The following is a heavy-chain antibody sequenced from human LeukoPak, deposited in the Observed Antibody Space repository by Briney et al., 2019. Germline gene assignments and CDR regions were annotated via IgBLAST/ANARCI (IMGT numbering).Heavy chain of an antibody. CDR1: GFTFSSYG. Sequence: GGSLRLSCAASGFTFSSYGMHWVRQAPGKGLEWVAFIRYDGSNKYYADSVKGRFTISRDNSKNTLYLQMNSLRAEDTAVYYCAKAWDYYDSSGSTDHWGQGTLVTVSS. CDR2: IRYDGSNK. J-gene: IGHJ4*02. CDR3: AKAWDYYDSSGSTDH. D-gene: IGHD3-22*01. V-gene: IGHV3-30*02.